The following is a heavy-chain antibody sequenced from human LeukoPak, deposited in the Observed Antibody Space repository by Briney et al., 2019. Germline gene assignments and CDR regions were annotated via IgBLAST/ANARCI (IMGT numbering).Heavy chain of an antibody. J-gene: IGHJ4*02. CDR2: IYHSGST. V-gene: IGHV4-30-2*01. CDR3: ARMPGKYYFDY. D-gene: IGHD2-2*01. Sequence: KTSETLSLTCAVSGGSISSGGYSWSWIRQPPGKGLEWIGYIYHSGSTYYNPSLKSRVTISVDRSKNQFSLKLSSVTAADTAVYYCARMPGKYYFDYWGQGTLVTVSS. CDR1: GGSISSGGYS.